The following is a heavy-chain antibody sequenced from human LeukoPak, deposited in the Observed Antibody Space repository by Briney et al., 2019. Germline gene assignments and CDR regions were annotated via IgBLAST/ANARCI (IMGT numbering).Heavy chain of an antibody. CDR3: AKGSRSSRGSFDY. V-gene: IGHV3-9*01. D-gene: IGHD6-13*01. Sequence: GGSLRLSCAASGFTFDDYAMHWVRQAPGKCLEWVSGISWNSGSIGYADSVKGRFTISRDNAKNSLYLQMNSLRAEDTALYYCAKGSRSSRGSFDYWGQGTLVTVSS. J-gene: IGHJ4*02. CDR2: ISWNSGSI. CDR1: GFTFDDYA.